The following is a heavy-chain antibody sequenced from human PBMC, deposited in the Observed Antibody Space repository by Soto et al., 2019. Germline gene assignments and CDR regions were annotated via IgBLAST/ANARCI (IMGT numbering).Heavy chain of an antibody. Sequence: QVHLVQSGAEVKTPGASVKVSCKVSGYSLTGTSMHWVRQSPGKGLEWMGGFDPEDAETFYAQKFQGRVTMTEDSSTDTAYMELTNLTSADTAIYFCTSLNPFLDFWGQGTPVTVSS. V-gene: IGHV1-24*01. J-gene: IGHJ4*02. CDR1: GYSLTGTS. CDR2: FDPEDAET. CDR3: TSLNPFLDF.